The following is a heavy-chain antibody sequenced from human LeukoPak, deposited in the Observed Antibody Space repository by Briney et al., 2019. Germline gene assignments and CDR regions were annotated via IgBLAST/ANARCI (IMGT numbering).Heavy chain of an antibody. CDR1: EFTFSSYW. Sequence: GGSLRLSCAASEFTFSSYWMTWVRQAPGKGLEWVANINQDGGETYYVDSVKGRFTISRDNAKNSLYLQMNSLRAEDTAVYYCARGGYFRTHWPQGTLVTVSS. CDR3: ARGGYFRTH. J-gene: IGHJ4*02. D-gene: IGHD3-9*01. CDR2: INQDGGET. V-gene: IGHV3-7*05.